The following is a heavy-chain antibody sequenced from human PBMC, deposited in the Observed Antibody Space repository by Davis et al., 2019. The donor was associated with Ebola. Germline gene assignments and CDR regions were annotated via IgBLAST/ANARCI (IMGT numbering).Heavy chain of an antibody. J-gene: IGHJ5*02. Sequence: GESLKISCAASGFTFSKYWMHWVRLVPGKGLVWVSRINTDGRTTGYADSVKGRFTISRDNARSTVYLQMNSLRAEDTAVYYCARGNRFCSGDICANWFDPWGQGTLVTVSS. CDR3: ARGNRFCSGDICANWFDP. D-gene: IGHD2-15*01. CDR2: INTDGRTT. V-gene: IGHV3-74*01. CDR1: GFTFSKYW.